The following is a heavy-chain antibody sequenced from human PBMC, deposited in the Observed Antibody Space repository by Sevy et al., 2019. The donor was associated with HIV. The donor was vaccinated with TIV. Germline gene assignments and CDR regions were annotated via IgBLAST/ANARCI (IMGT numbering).Heavy chain of an antibody. D-gene: IGHD6-13*01. V-gene: IGHV3-48*01. J-gene: IGHJ4*02. CDR1: GFTFSSYS. Sequence: GGSLRLSCAASGFTFSSYSMNWVRQAPGKGLEWVSYISSGTIYYADSVKGRFTISRDNAKNSLYLQMNSLRAEDTAVYYCARLSGYSSSWSYFDYWGQGTLVTVSS. CDR3: ARLSGYSSSWSYFDY. CDR2: ISSGTI.